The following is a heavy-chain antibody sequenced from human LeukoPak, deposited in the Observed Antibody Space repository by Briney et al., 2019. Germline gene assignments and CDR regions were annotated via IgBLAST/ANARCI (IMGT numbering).Heavy chain of an antibody. J-gene: IGHJ4*02. Sequence: ASVKVSCKASGYTFAGYYMRWVRQAPGQGLEWMGWINPNSGGTNYAQKFQGRVTMTRDTSISTAYMELSRLRSDDTAVYYCARVFVRGIAVAGYDYWGQGTLVTVSS. D-gene: IGHD6-19*01. CDR1: GYTFAGYY. CDR3: ARVFVRGIAVAGYDY. CDR2: INPNSGGT. V-gene: IGHV1-2*02.